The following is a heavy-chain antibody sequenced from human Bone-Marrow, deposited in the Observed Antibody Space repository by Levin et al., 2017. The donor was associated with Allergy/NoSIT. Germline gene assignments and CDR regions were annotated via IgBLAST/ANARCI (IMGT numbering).Heavy chain of an antibody. J-gene: IGHJ6*03. Sequence: SETLSLTCTVSGGSISSGSYYWSWIRQPAGKGLEWIGRIYTSGSTNYNPSLKSRVTISVDTSKNQFSLKLSSVTAADTAVYYCAREGGRDYDILTGYYLTYYYYYMDVWGKGTTVTVSS. D-gene: IGHD3-9*01. CDR1: GGSISSGSYY. CDR3: AREGGRDYDILTGYYLTYYYYYMDV. V-gene: IGHV4-61*02. CDR2: IYTSGST.